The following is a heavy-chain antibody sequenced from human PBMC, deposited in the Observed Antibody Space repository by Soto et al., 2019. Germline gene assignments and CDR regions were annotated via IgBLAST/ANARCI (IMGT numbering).Heavy chain of an antibody. CDR2: ISSSSSTI. CDR3: ARDGASHGDFDQLLLYYYYYYYMDV. Sequence: GGSLRLSCAASGFTFSSYSMNWVRQAPGKGLEWVSYISSSSSTIYYADSVKGRFTISRDNAKNSLYLQMDSLRAEDTAVYYCARDGASHGDFDQLLLYYYYYYYMDVWGKGTTVTVSS. D-gene: IGHD2-2*01. J-gene: IGHJ6*03. CDR1: GFTFSSYS. V-gene: IGHV3-48*01.